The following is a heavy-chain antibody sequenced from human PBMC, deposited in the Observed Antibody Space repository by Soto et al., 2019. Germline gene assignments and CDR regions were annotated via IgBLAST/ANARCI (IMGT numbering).Heavy chain of an antibody. CDR1: GFTFSSYA. V-gene: IGHV3-23*01. CDR3: ARDLCGGDCYSRYFQH. CDR2: ISGSGGST. J-gene: IGHJ1*01. D-gene: IGHD2-21*01. Sequence: GGSLRLSCAASGFTFSSYAMSWVRQAPGKGLEWVSAISGSGGSTYYADSVKGRFTISRDNSKNSLYLQMNSLRAEDTAVYYCARDLCGGDCYSRYFQHWGQGTLVTVSS.